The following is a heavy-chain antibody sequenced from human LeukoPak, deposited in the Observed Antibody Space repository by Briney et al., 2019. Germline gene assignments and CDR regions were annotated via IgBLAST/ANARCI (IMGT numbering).Heavy chain of an antibody. CDR1: GFTFRRYW. CDR2: INEDGNKK. J-gene: IGHJ4*02. V-gene: IGHV3-7*04. CDR3: ARGCTSSSCYDY. D-gene: IGHD2-2*01. Sequence: GGSLRLSCTASGFTFRRYWMGWVRQAPGKGLEWVSNINEDGNKKYYVDSVKGRFTISRDNSKNTLYLQMNSLRVEDAAVYYCARGCTSSSCYDYWGQGTLVTVSS.